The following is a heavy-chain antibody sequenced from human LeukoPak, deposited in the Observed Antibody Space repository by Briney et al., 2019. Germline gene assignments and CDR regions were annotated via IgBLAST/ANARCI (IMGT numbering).Heavy chain of an antibody. CDR3: AREAGSYYDSSGYYYWYFDL. Sequence: SETLSLTCTVSGGSISSGGYYWSWIRQHPGKGLEWIGYIYYSGSTYYNPSLKSRVTISVDTSKNQFSLKLSSVTAADTAVYYCAREAGSYYDSSGYYYWYFDLWGRGTLVTVSS. V-gene: IGHV4-30-4*08. D-gene: IGHD3-22*01. J-gene: IGHJ2*01. CDR1: GGSISSGGYY. CDR2: IYYSGST.